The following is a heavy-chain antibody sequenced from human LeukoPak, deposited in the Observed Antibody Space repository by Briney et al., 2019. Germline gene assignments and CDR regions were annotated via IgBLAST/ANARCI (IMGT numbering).Heavy chain of an antibody. Sequence: PSETLSLTCAVYGGSFSGYYWSWIRQPPGKGLEWIGYIYYSGSTNYNPSLKSRVTISVDTSKNQFSLKLSSVTAADTAVYYCASSYDRHSHQMIYDYWGQGTLVTVSS. CDR2: IYYSGST. D-gene: IGHD3-22*01. V-gene: IGHV4-59*08. CDR3: ASSYDRHSHQMIYDY. J-gene: IGHJ4*02. CDR1: GGSFSGYY.